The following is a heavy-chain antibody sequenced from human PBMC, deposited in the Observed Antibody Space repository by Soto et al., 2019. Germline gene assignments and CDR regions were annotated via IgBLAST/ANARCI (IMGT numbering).Heavy chain of an antibody. D-gene: IGHD3-3*02. Sequence: ASVKVSCKASGYIFSSFYINWVRQAPGQGLEWMGWTSGYSGNSKYAQKFQGRVTMTTDTSTNTGYMEMRSLTSDDTAVYYCARDIFGHVDTFDLWGQGTMVTVSS. CDR1: GYIFSSFY. V-gene: IGHV1-18*01. CDR3: ARDIFGHVDTFDL. J-gene: IGHJ3*01. CDR2: TSGYSGNS.